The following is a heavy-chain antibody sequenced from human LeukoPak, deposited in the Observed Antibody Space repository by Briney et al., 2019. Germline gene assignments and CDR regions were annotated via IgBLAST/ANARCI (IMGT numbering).Heavy chain of an antibody. J-gene: IGHJ6*04. CDR1: GGSISSYY. CDR2: IYYSGST. Sequence: SETLSLTCTVSGGSISSYYWSWIRQPPGKGLEWIGYIYYSGSTNYNPSLKSRVTISVDTSKNQFSLKLSSVTAADTAVYYCARDDKEKVMDVWGKGTTVTVSS. D-gene: IGHD3-22*01. V-gene: IGHV4-59*01. CDR3: ARDDKEKVMDV.